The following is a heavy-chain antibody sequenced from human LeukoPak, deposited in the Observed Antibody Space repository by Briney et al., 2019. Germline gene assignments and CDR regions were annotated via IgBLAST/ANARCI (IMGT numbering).Heavy chain of an antibody. Sequence: PSETLSLTCAVSGVSISSNLWWTWVRQPPGKGLEWIAEIHHSGSINYNPSLKSRVTISVDKAKNQFSLNLNSVTAADTAVYYCARVVRYFDPHYFDSWSQGSLVTVSS. D-gene: IGHD3-9*01. CDR2: IHHSGSI. CDR3: ARVVRYFDPHYFDS. J-gene: IGHJ4*02. V-gene: IGHV4-4*02. CDR1: GVSISSNLW.